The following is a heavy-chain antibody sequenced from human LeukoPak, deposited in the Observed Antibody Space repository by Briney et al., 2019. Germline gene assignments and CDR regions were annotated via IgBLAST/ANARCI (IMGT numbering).Heavy chain of an antibody. CDR3: AKPTSGDGSFLIDY. CDR1: GFTFSSYG. V-gene: IGHV3-33*06. Sequence: PGRSLRLSCAASGFTFSSYGMHWVRQAPGKGLGWVAVIWYDGSYTYYAESVKGRFTISRDNSRNTLYLQMGSLRSEDTAVYYCAKPTSGDGSFLIDYWGQGTLVTVSS. CDR2: IWYDGSYT. J-gene: IGHJ4*02. D-gene: IGHD1-26*01.